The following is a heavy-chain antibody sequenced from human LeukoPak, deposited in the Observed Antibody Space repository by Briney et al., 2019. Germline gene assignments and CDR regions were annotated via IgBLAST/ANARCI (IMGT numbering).Heavy chain of an antibody. Sequence: AAVTVSYKASAYTFTIYDINWVRQATGQGLEGMGWMNPNSGKTGFAQKFQGRVTMTTNTSISTAYMELSSLRSEDTAVYYCARGPTQVVVPGYYYMDVWGKGTTVTVSS. CDR3: ARGPTQVVVPGYYYMDV. CDR1: AYTFTIYD. V-gene: IGHV1-8*01. CDR2: MNPNSGKT. D-gene: IGHD2-2*01. J-gene: IGHJ6*03.